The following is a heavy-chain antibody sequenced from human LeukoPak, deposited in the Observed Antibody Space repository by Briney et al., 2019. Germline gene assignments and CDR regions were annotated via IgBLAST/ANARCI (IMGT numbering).Heavy chain of an antibody. CDR2: INPDHGVT. D-gene: IGHD1-26*01. CDR3: ARALVRATRAIDY. V-gene: IGHV1-2*02. CDR1: GYTFTGYY. J-gene: IGHJ4*02. Sequence: ASVKVSCKASGYTFTGYYLHWVRQAPGQGLEWMGWINPDHGVTNFAQKFQGRVTMTRDTSISTAYMDLSSLRSDDTAVYYCARALVRATRAIDYWGQGTLVTVSS.